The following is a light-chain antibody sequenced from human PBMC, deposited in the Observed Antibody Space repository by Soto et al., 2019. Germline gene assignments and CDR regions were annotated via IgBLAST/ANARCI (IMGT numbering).Light chain of an antibody. CDR2: GAS. CDR1: QSVSSSY. CDR3: QQYGSSPLFT. Sequence: EIVLTQSPGTLSLSPGERATLSCRASQSVSSSYLARYRQKPGQAPRLLIYGASGRATGIPDRFSGSGSGTDFTLTISRLEPEDFAVYYCQQYGSSPLFTFGPGTKVDIK. J-gene: IGKJ3*01. V-gene: IGKV3-20*01.